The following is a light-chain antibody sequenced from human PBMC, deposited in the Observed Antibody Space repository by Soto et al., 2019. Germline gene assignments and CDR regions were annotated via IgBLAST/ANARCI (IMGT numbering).Light chain of an antibody. CDR2: EVS. J-gene: IGLJ1*01. Sequence: QSALTQPVSVSGSPGQSITISCTGTTNDVGGYNYVSWYQQHPGKAPKLLIFEVSSRPSGVSNRFSGSKSGNTASLTISALQAEDEADYFCNSYTSSTSRPYVFGTGTKLTVL. CDR1: TNDVGGYNY. CDR3: NSYTSSTSRPYV. V-gene: IGLV2-14*01.